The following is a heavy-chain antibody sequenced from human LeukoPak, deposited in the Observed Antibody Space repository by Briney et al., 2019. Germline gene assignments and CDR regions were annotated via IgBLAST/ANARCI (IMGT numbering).Heavy chain of an antibody. CDR3: ARVLAYGSGNSNDY. D-gene: IGHD3-10*01. CDR1: GYTFTGYW. V-gene: IGHV1-2*02. J-gene: IGHJ4*02. Sequence: GASVKVSCKAFGYTFTGYWMHWVRQAPGQGLEWMGWINPNNGDTMYREKFQGRVTMTRDTSISTVYMELSGLRSDDTAVYYCARVLAYGSGNSNDYWGQGTLVTVSS. CDR2: INPNNGDT.